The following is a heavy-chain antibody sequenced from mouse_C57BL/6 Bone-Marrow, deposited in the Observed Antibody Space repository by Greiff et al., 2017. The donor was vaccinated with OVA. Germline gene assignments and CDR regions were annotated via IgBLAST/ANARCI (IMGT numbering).Heavy chain of an antibody. CDR3: ARERIYYGYDGYFDV. CDR1: GYTFTSYG. D-gene: IGHD2-2*01. V-gene: IGHV1-81*01. CDR2: IYPRSGNT. J-gene: IGHJ1*03. Sequence: QVQLQQSGAELARPGASVKLSCKASGYTFTSYGISWVKQSTGQGLEWIGEIYPRSGNTYYNEKFKGKATLTADKSSSTAYMELRSLTSEDSAVYFCARERIYYGYDGYFDVWGTGTTVTVSS.